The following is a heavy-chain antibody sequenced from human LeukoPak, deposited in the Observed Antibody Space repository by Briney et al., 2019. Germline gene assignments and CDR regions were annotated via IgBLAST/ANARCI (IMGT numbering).Heavy chain of an antibody. D-gene: IGHD5-18*01. CDR2: IYYSGST. J-gene: IGHJ3*02. Sequence: SETLSLTCTVSGGSISSSSYYWGWIRQPPGKGLEWIGSIYYSGSTYYNPSLKSRVTISVDTSKNQFSLKLSSVTAADTAVYYCARTRGYSYGYRSFNIWGQGTMVTVSS. V-gene: IGHV4-39*01. CDR3: ARTRGYSYGYRSFNI. CDR1: GGSISSSSYY.